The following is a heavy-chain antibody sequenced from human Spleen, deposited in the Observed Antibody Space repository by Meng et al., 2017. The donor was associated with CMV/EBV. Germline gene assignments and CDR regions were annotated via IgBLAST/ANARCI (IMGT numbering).Heavy chain of an antibody. J-gene: IGHJ4*02. CDR2: ISWNSGSI. CDR1: GFALSNYG. V-gene: IGHV3-9*01. D-gene: IGHD3-3*01. CDR3: AKAFTIFGVVILGDPFDY. Sequence: SLKISCAASGFALSNYGMHWVRQAPGKGLEWVSGISWNSGSIGYADSVKGRFTISRDNAKNSLYLQMNSLRAEDTALYYCAKAFTIFGVVILGDPFDYWGQGTLVTVSS.